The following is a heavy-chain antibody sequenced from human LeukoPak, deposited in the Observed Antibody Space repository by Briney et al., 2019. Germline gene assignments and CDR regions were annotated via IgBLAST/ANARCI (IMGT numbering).Heavy chain of an antibody. Sequence: SETLSLTCTVSAGSISSYYWSWIRQPPGKGLEWIGYIYYSGSTNYNPSLKSRVTISVDTSKNQFSLKLTSVTAADTAVYYCARGYAPGYYYGSGSYYNPGDYYDGMDVWGQGTTVTVSS. CDR1: AGSISSYY. CDR3: ARGYAPGYYYGSGSYYNPGDYYDGMDV. V-gene: IGHV4-59*01. D-gene: IGHD3-10*01. CDR2: IYYSGST. J-gene: IGHJ6*02.